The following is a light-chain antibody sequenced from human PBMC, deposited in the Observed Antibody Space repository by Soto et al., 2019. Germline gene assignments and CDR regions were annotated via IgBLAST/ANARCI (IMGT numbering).Light chain of an antibody. CDR3: QQYNNWPYT. J-gene: IGKJ2*01. Sequence: EIVMTQSPATLSLSPGERATLSCRASQSVSSNLAWYRQKPGQAPTLLIYRTSTRATGIPDRFSGSGSGTAFTPTSSSLHSQNFAFYCCQQYNNWPYTFDQGTKLLIK. CDR2: RTS. CDR1: QSVSSN. V-gene: IGKV3-15*01.